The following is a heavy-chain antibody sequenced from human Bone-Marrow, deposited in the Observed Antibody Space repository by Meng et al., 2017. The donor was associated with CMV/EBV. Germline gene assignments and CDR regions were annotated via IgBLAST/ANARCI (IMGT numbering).Heavy chain of an antibody. J-gene: IGHJ5*02. V-gene: IGHV1-8*01. CDR2: MNPNSGNT. Sequence: ASVKVSCKASGYTFTSYDINWVRQATGQGLEWMGWMNPNSGNTGYAQKFQGRVTMTRNTSISTAYMELSRLRSEDTAVYYCARGAACPASGFRRNWFDPWGQGTLVTVSS. D-gene: IGHD6-6*01. CDR3: ARGAACPASGFRRNWFDP. CDR1: GYTFTSYD.